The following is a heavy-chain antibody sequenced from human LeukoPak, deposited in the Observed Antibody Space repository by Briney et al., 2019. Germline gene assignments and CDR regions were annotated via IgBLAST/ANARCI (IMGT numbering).Heavy chain of an antibody. J-gene: IGHJ4*02. Sequence: GGSLRLSCAASGFTFSSYWMHWVRQAPGKGLVWVSHITTDGSSTTYADSVKGRFTISRDNAKNTLYLQMNSLRAEDTAVYYCARDDGSYYVWGQGALATVSS. CDR3: ARDDGSYYV. V-gene: IGHV3-74*01. CDR2: ITTDGSST. CDR1: GFTFSSYW. D-gene: IGHD1-26*01.